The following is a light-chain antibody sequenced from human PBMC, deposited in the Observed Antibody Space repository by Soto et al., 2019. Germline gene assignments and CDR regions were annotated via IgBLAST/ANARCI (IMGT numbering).Light chain of an antibody. CDR2: GVN. Sequence: SLRSPPRSVCGSPEQSVPISCIGTSSDYVSWYRQYPGKVPKLIIHGVNKRPLGVPDRLSGYKYGNTASLTISGLQAEDEADYYCCSYVGRFTHVFGTGTKVTVL. J-gene: IGLJ1*01. CDR3: CSYVGRFTHV. CDR1: SSDY. V-gene: IGLV2-11*01.